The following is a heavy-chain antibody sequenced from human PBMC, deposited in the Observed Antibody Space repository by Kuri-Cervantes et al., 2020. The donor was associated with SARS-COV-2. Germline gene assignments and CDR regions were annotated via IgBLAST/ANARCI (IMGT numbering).Heavy chain of an antibody. CDR1: GFPFGSYA. D-gene: IGHD4-23*01. Sequence: GGSLRLSCAVSGFPFGSYAISWVRQAPGKGLEWVSGISGSGGSSYYADPVKGRFTISRDNSKNTPFLQMNSLRVEDTAVYYCAKDLGYGGNSAGYGMDVWGQGTTVTVSS. V-gene: IGHV3-23*01. J-gene: IGHJ6*02. CDR2: ISGSGGSS. CDR3: AKDLGYGGNSAGYGMDV.